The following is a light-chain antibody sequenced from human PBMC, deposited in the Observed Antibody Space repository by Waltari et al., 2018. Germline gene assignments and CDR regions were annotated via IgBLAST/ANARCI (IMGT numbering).Light chain of an antibody. CDR3: AAWDDSLSGQV. V-gene: IGLV1-47*01. Sequence: QSVLTQPPSASGTPGQRVTISCSGRSSNIGRHYVYWYQQLPGTAPKLLIYRNNQRPSGVPDRFSGSKSGTSASLAISGLRSEDEADYYCAAWDDSLSGQVFGGGTKLTVL. CDR1: SSNIGRHY. J-gene: IGLJ2*01. CDR2: RNN.